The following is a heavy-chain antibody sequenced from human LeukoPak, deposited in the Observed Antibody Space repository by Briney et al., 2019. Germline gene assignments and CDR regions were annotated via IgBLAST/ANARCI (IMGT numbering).Heavy chain of an antibody. J-gene: IGHJ4*02. CDR2: IYTSGST. D-gene: IGHD3-16*02. V-gene: IGHV4-4*07. Sequence: PSETLSLTCTVSGGSISSYYWSWIRQPAGKGLEWIGRIYTSGSTNYSPSLKSRVTMSVDTSKNQFSLKLSSVTAADTAVYYCARDIYDYVWGSYRLDYWGQGTLVTVSS. CDR1: GGSISSYY. CDR3: ARDIYDYVWGSYRLDY.